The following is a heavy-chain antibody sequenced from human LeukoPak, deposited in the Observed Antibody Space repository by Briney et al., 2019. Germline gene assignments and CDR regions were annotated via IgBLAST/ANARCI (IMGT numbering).Heavy chain of an antibody. D-gene: IGHD3-3*01. CDR1: GYTFTSYG. J-gene: IGHJ3*02. CDR3: ARGLLRFLEWLSTGDAFDI. CDR2: ISAYNGNT. Sequence: ASVKVSCKASGYTFTSYGISWVRQAPGQGLEWMGWISAYNGNTNYAQKLQGRVTMTTDTSTSTAYMELSRLRSDDTAVYYCARGLLRFLEWLSTGDAFDIWGQGTMVTVSS. V-gene: IGHV1-18*01.